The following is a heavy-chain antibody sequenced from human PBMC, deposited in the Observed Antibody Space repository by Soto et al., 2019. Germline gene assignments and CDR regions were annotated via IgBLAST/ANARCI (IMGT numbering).Heavy chain of an antibody. J-gene: IGHJ5*02. Sequence: ASVKVSCKASGYTFTSYGISWVRQAPGQGLEWMGWISAYNGNTNYAQKLQGRVTMTTDTSTSTAYMELRSLRAEDTAVYYCARSPSFARDMDYYGSGSYYLNWFDPWGQGTLVTVSS. CDR2: ISAYNGNT. CDR1: GYTFTSYG. V-gene: IGHV1-18*01. D-gene: IGHD3-10*01. CDR3: ARSPSFARDMDYYGSGSYYLNWFDP.